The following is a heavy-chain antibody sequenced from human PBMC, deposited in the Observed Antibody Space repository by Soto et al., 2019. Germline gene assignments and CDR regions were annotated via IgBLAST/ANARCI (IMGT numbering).Heavy chain of an antibody. CDR1: GYTFTSYA. V-gene: IGHV1-3*01. J-gene: IGHJ4*02. Sequence: ASVKVSCKASGYTFTSYAMHWVRQAPGQRLEWMGWINAGNGNTKYSQKFQGRVTITRDTSASTAYMGLSSLRSEDTAVYYCARALPGSRFLEWSPYYFDYWGQGTLVTVSS. CDR2: INAGNGNT. D-gene: IGHD3-3*01. CDR3: ARALPGSRFLEWSPYYFDY.